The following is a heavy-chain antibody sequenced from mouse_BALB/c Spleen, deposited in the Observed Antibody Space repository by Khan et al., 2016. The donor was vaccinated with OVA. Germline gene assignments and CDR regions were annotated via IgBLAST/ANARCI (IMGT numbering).Heavy chain of an antibody. D-gene: IGHD2-14*01. CDR2: ISSSDST. V-gene: IGHV3-8*02. CDR1: GDSITSGY. CDR3: ARWNYRYDGCFDY. J-gene: IGHJ2*01. Sequence: EVQLQESGPSLVKPSQTLSLTCSVTGDSITSGYWNWIRKFPGNKLEYMGYISSSDSTFYNPSLKSRISITRDTSKNQFYLQFNSVTTEDTATYYCARWNYRYDGCFDYWGQGTTLTVSS.